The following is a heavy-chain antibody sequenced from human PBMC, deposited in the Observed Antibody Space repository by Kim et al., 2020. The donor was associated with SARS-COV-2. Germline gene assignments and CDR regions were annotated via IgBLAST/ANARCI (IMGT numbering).Heavy chain of an antibody. Sequence: PPLKSRVTISVDKSKTQFSLKLSSVTAADTAVYYCARAVWFGELLDYYFDYWGQGTLVTVSS. J-gene: IGHJ4*02. V-gene: IGHV4-4*02. CDR3: ARAVWFGELLDYYFDY. D-gene: IGHD3-10*01.